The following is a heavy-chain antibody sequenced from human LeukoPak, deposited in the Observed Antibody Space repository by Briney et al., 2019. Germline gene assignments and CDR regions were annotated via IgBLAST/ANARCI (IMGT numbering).Heavy chain of an antibody. J-gene: IGHJ4*02. CDR2: INQHGSES. V-gene: IGHV3-7*01. D-gene: IGHD4/OR15-4a*01. CDR1: GFTFSTYW. Sequence: GGSLSLSCEGSGFTFSTYWMTWVRQAPGKGLEWVANINQHGSESYYVDSVEGRFLISGDNAKNTLYLHMSNLRGDDMAVYYCARGGLFRYGGTSGDYWGQGTVVTVSS. CDR3: ARGGLFRYGGTSGDY.